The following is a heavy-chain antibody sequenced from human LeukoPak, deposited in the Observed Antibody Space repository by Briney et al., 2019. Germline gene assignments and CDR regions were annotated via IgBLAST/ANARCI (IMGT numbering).Heavy chain of an antibody. CDR1: GFSVISNY. D-gene: IGHD4-23*01. Sequence: GGSLRLSCAASGFSVISNYMSWVRQVPGKGLERVSTIYSDGSTYYTDSAKGRSTISRDNSKGTLYLQMDSLRVEDTAVYYCGKDPNGNFIGAFDFWGQGTMVTVSS. CDR3: GKDPNGNFIGAFDF. CDR2: IYSDGST. J-gene: IGHJ3*01. V-gene: IGHV3-53*01.